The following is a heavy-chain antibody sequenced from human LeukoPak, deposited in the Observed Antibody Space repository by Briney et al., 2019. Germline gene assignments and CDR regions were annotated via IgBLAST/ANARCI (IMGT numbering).Heavy chain of an antibody. J-gene: IGHJ6*03. CDR1: GGSFSGYY. D-gene: IGHD3-10*01. Sequence: SETLSLTCAVYGGSFSGYYWSWIRQPPGKGLEWIGSIYYSGSTNYNPSLKSRVTISVDTSKNQFSLKLSSVTAADTAVYYCARGRVVRGLGYMDVWGKGTTVTVSS. CDR3: ARGRVVRGLGYMDV. V-gene: IGHV4-34*01. CDR2: IYYSGST.